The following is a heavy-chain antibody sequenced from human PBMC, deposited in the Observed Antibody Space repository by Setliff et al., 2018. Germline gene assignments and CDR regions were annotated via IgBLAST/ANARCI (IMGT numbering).Heavy chain of an antibody. J-gene: IGHJ6*03. D-gene: IGHD2-15*01. Sequence: GASVKVSCKASGYTFTIYYMHWVRQAPGQGLEWMGGIIPLFGATNYAQEFQGRVTITTDESTNTAYMELSSLRSEDTAMYYCAREKVVVVSATSYHYYMDVWGKGTTVTVSS. CDR3: AREKVVVVSATSYHYYMDV. CDR2: IIPLFGAT. V-gene: IGHV1-69*05. CDR1: GYTFTIYY.